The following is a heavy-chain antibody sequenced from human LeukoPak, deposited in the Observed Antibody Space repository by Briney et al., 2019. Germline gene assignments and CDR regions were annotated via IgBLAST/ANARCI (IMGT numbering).Heavy chain of an antibody. CDR3: AKDLDCSSTSCYKDY. Sequence: GGSLRLSCAASGFTFSSYAMSWVRQAPGKGLEWVSAISGSAGSTYYADSLKGRFTISRDNSKNTLYLQMNSLRAEDTAVYYCAKDLDCSSTSCYKDYWGQGTLVTVSS. V-gene: IGHV3-23*01. D-gene: IGHD2-2*02. CDR1: GFTFSSYA. CDR2: ISGSAGST. J-gene: IGHJ4*02.